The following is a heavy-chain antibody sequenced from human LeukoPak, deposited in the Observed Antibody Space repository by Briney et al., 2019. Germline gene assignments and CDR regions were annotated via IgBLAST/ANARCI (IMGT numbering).Heavy chain of an antibody. CDR3: ARGCYYERSGYCPFDY. J-gene: IGHJ4*02. V-gene: IGHV3-53*01. CDR2: IYSGGGT. CDR1: GFIVSNNY. Sequence: GGSLRLSCAASGFIVSNNYMNWVRQAPGKGLEWASIIYSGGGTYYADSVKGRFTISRDNSKNTLYLQMNSLRADDTAVYYCARGCYYERSGYCPFDYWGPGTLVTVSS. D-gene: IGHD3-22*01.